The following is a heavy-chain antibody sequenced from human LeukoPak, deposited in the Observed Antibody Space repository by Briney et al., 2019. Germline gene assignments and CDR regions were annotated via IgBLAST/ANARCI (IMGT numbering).Heavy chain of an antibody. CDR3: AKEISSQRITIFGVVDY. J-gene: IGHJ4*02. V-gene: IGHV3-23*01. D-gene: IGHD3-3*01. CDR1: GFTFSSYP. CDR2: ISAGGGST. Sequence: GGSLRLSCAASGFTFSSYPMSWVRQAPGKGLEWVSAISAGGGSTYYANSVKGRFTISRDNSKNTLYLQMNSLRAEDTAVYYRAKEISSQRITIFGVVDYWGQGTLVTVSS.